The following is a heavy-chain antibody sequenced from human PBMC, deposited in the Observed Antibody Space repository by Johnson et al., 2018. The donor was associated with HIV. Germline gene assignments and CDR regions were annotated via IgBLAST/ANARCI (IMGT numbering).Heavy chain of an antibody. CDR3: ARGTYYYGSGNAFDM. V-gene: IGHV3-30*03. J-gene: IGHJ3*02. D-gene: IGHD3-10*01. Sequence: VQLVESGGGVVQAGRSLRLSCAASGFAFRSYGIHWVRQAPGKGLEWVAVISYDGSDKYYADSVKGRFTISRDTSKKTLYLQMNSLRAEDTAVYYCARGTYYYGSGNAFDMWGQGTMVTVSS. CDR2: ISYDGSDK. CDR1: GFAFRSYG.